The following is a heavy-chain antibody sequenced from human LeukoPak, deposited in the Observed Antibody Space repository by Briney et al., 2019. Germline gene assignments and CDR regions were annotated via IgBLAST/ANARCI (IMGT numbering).Heavy chain of an antibody. CDR3: ARGSFKNRGAFDI. J-gene: IGHJ3*02. CDR1: GGSISSYY. Sequence: SETLSLTCTVSGGSISSYYWSWIRQPPGKGLEWIGEINHSGSTNYNPSLKSRVTISVDTSKNQFSLKLSSVTAADTAVYYCARGSFKNRGAFDIWGQGTMVTVSS. CDR2: INHSGST. D-gene: IGHD1-14*01. V-gene: IGHV4-34*01.